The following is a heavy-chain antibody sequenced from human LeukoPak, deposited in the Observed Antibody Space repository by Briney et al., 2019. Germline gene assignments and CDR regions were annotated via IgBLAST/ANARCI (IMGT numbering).Heavy chain of an antibody. J-gene: IGHJ4*02. Sequence: PGGSLRLSCAASGFTFSSHAIHWVRQPPSKGREWGAVISYDGTYKYYADSEKGRFTVSRDNSKNTLYLQMNSLTTEDTAVYYCARDPHSSGWRNYFDFWGQGTLVTVSS. CDR2: ISYDGTYK. CDR3: ARDPHSSGWRNYFDF. CDR1: GFTFSSHA. D-gene: IGHD6-19*01. V-gene: IGHV3-30*04.